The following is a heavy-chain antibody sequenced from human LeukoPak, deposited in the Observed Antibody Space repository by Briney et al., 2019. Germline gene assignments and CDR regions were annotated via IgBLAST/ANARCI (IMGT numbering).Heavy chain of an antibody. J-gene: IGHJ5*02. D-gene: IGHD2-15*01. CDR2: IYYSGST. CDR3: AAQDVNWFDP. CDR1: GGSVSSGSYY. Sequence: KASETLSLTCTVSGGSVSSGSYYWSWIRQHPGKGLEWIGYIYYSGSTYYNPSLKSRVTISVDTSKNQFSLKLSSVTAADTAVYYCAAQDVNWFDPWGQGTLVTVSS. V-gene: IGHV4-31*03.